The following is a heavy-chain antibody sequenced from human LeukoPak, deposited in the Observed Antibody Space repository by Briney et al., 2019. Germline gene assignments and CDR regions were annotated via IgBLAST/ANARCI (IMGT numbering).Heavy chain of an antibody. CDR3: ARHRINDYVPSWFDP. Sequence: SQTLSLTCAISGDSVSNYTTAWNWIRQSPSRGLEWLGRTYYRSKWYNEYAVSVKSRITIDPDTSKNQFSLQLSSVTPEDTAVYYCARHRINDYVPSWFDPWGQGTLVTVSS. V-gene: IGHV6-1*01. CDR1: GDSVSNYTTA. J-gene: IGHJ5*02. D-gene: IGHD4-17*01. CDR2: TYYRSKWYN.